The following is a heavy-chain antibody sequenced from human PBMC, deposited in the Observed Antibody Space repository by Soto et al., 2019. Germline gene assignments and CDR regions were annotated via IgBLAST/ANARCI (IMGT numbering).Heavy chain of an antibody. CDR3: AKEEQVLRFLEFDY. J-gene: IGHJ4*02. CDR2: ISYDGSNK. Sequence: GGSLRLSCAASGFTFSSYGMHWVRQAPGKGLEWVAVISYDGSNKYYADSVKGRFTISRDNSKNTLYLQMNSLRAEDTAVYYCAKEEQVLRFLEFDYWGQGTLVTVSS. CDR1: GFTFSSYG. V-gene: IGHV3-30*18. D-gene: IGHD3-3*01.